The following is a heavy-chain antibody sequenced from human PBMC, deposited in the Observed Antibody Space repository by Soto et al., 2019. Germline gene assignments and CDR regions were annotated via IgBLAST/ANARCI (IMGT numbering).Heavy chain of an antibody. D-gene: IGHD2-15*01. CDR2: IYKSATT. Sequence: PSETLSLTCSVSGDSISTVDYCWAWVRQPPGQALEYIGYIYKSATTYYNPSFESRVAISLDTSKSQFSLNVTSLTAADPPVYFCARRRYCLTGRCFPTWFDPWGQGTLVTVSS. CDR3: ARRRYCLTGRCFPTWFDP. J-gene: IGHJ5*02. V-gene: IGHV4-30-4*01. CDR1: GDSISTVDYC.